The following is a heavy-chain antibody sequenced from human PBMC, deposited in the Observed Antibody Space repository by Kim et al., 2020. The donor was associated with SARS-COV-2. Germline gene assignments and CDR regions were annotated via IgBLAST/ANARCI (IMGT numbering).Heavy chain of an antibody. Sequence: ASVKVSCKASGYTFTGYYMHWVRQAPGQGLEWMGRINPNSGGTNYAQKFQGRVTMTRDTSISTAYMELSRLRSDDTAVYYCAMYSSSLGHWDYWGQGTLVTVSS. J-gene: IGHJ4*02. CDR2: INPNSGGT. CDR3: AMYSSSLGHWDY. D-gene: IGHD6-6*01. V-gene: IGHV1-2*06. CDR1: GYTFTGYY.